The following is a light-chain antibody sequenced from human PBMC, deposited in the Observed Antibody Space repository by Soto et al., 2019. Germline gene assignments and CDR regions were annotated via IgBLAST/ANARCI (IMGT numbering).Light chain of an antibody. CDR2: AAS. J-gene: IGKJ1*01. CDR1: QPISTY. Sequence: DIQMTQSPSSLSASVGDRVTITCRTSQPISTYLNWFQQKPGKAPKLLIYAASTLQSGVPSRFSGSGSGTEFTLAISTLEPEDLATYYCQQYNSYWTFGQGTTGDIK. V-gene: IGKV1-39*01. CDR3: QQYNSYWT.